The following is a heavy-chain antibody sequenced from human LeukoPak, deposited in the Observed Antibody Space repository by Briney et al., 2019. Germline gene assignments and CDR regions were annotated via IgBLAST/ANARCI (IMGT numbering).Heavy chain of an antibody. CDR2: IYTSGST. Sequence: SQTLSLTCTVSGGSISSGSYYWSWIRQPAGKGLEWIGRIYTSGSTNYNPSLKSRATISVDTSKNQFSLKLSSVTAADTAVYYCARGDSGYERSFDYWGQGTLVTVSS. CDR1: GGSISSGSYY. CDR3: ARGDSGYERSFDY. D-gene: IGHD5-12*01. J-gene: IGHJ4*02. V-gene: IGHV4-61*02.